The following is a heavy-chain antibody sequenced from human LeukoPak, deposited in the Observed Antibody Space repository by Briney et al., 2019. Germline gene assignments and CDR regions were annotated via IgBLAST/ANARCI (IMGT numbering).Heavy chain of an antibody. J-gene: IGHJ4*02. D-gene: IGHD2/OR15-2a*01. CDR1: GGSISSYY. CDR3: ARDGTTAIFDY. Sequence: SETLSLTCTVSGGSISSYYWSWIRQPPGKGLEWIGYIYYSGSTYYNPSLKSRVTISVDTSKNQFSLKLGSVTAADTAVYYCARDGTTAIFDYWGQGTLVTVSS. CDR2: IYYSGST. V-gene: IGHV4-59*12.